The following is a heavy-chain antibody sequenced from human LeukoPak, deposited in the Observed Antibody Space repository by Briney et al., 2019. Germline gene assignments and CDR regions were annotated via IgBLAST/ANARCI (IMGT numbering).Heavy chain of an antibody. J-gene: IGHJ4*02. Sequence: GGSLRLSCAASGFTFSSYSMNWVRQAPGKGLEWVSSISSSSSYIYYADSVKGRFTISRDNAKNSLYLQMNSLRAEDTAVYYWAREQPDTAMVTYWGLGTLVTVSS. CDR1: GFTFSSYS. D-gene: IGHD5-18*01. V-gene: IGHV3-21*01. CDR3: AREQPDTAMVTY. CDR2: ISSSSSYI.